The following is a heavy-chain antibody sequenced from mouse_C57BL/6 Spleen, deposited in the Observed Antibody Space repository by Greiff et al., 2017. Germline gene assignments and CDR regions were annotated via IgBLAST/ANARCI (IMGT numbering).Heavy chain of an antibody. D-gene: IGHD2-4*01. CDR3: ARRYYEDYYAMYD. CDR2: IWGGGST. Sequence: QVQLQQSGPGLVQPSPSLSITCTVSGFSLTSYGVHWVRQSPGKGLEWLGVIWGGGSTDYNAAFISRLSISKDNSKSQVFLKMNSMPADDTAIYYCARRYYEDYYAMYDWGQGTSVTVSS. V-gene: IGHV2-2*01. CDR1: GFSLTSYG. J-gene: IGHJ4*01.